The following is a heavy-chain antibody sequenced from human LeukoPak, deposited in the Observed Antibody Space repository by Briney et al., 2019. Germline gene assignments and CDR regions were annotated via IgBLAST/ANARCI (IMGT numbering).Heavy chain of an antibody. Sequence: GALRLSCAPSLFIFITYWMSSGRQAPQEGLWWVANIKQDGSEKCYVDSVKGRFTIPRDNAKNSLYLQMNSLRADDTAVYYCARDDYNSGWDWGQGTLVTVSS. D-gene: IGHD6-19*01. CDR1: LFIFITYW. CDR2: IKQDGSEK. CDR3: ARDDYNSGWD. J-gene: IGHJ4*02. V-gene: IGHV3-7*03.